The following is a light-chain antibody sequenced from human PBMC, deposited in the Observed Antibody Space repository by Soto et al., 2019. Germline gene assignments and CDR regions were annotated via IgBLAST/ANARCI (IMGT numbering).Light chain of an antibody. J-gene: IGKJ1*01. Sequence: EIVLTQSPVTLSLSPGERATLSCGASQSVTSNYLAWYQQKPGQAPRLLIYGSSTRATGIPDRFTGSGSGTDFTLTINRLEPEDFAVYYCQHYVTSLTTFGQGTKVDIK. CDR3: QHYVTSLTT. CDR2: GSS. V-gene: IGKV3-20*01. CDR1: QSVTSNY.